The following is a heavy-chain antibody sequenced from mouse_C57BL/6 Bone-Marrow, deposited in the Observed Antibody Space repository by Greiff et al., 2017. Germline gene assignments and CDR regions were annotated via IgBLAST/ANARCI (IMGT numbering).Heavy chain of an antibody. CDR1: GYTFTGYY. CDR2: IYPGSGNT. Sequence: VQLQQSGAELVRPGASVKLSCKASGYTFTGYYINWVKQRPGQGLEWIGRIYPGSGNTYYNEKFKGKATVTADKSSSTAYMQLSSLTSEDSAVYCCARGNYECAFAYWGQGTLVTVSA. CDR3: ARGNYECAFAY. J-gene: IGHJ3*01. D-gene: IGHD2-4*01. V-gene: IGHV1-76*01.